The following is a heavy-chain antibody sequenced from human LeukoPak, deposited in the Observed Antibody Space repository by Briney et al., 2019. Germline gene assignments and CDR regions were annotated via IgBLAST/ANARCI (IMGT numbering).Heavy chain of an antibody. CDR1: GLTFRASG. D-gene: IGHD2-2*01. CDR3: ATFARAVPGGLLL. CDR2: RTKDGSGE. J-gene: IGHJ6*04. Sequence: GGSLRLPWVAGGLTFRASGTRWVPRAPGDGSVCVANRTKDGSGEEDVDSGKGRFGIFRDNPKNSAYLQMNSLRAEDTAVQYCATFARAVPGGLLLWGKGTTVIVSS. V-gene: IGHV3-7*01.